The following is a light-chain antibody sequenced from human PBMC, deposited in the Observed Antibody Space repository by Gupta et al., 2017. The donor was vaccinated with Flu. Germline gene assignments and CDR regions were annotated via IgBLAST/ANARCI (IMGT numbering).Light chain of an antibody. CDR1: LGSSSD. V-gene: IGKV1-9*01. CDR2: SAS. Sequence: QLTNTAALLSRPAGYRFSITCRASLGSSSDLARYQQKPGTAPKLLIYSASTLQSGVPSRFSGSGSGTEFTLTVSSLQPEDFATYFCHQFNTFPRSFGQGTKLEIK. J-gene: IGKJ2*04. CDR3: HQFNTFPRS.